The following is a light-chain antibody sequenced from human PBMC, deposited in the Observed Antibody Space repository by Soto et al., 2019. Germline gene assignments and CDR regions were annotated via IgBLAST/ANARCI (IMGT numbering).Light chain of an antibody. V-gene: IGLV1-47*01. CDR2: RNN. CDR1: SSNIGSNY. Sequence: QSVLTQPPSASGTPGQRVTISCSGSSSNIGSNYVYWYQQLPGTAHKLLIYRNNQRPSGVPDRFSGSKSGTSASLAISGLRSEDEADYYCAAWDDSLSGLFGGGTQLTVL. CDR3: AAWDDSLSGL. J-gene: IGLJ2*01.